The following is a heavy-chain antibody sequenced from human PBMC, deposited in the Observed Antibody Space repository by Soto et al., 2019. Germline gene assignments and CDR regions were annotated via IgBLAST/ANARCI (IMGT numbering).Heavy chain of an antibody. CDR3: AREVAPYYFDY. D-gene: IGHD2-15*01. CDR1: GYTFNSYA. CDR2: INAGNDNT. J-gene: IGHJ4*02. V-gene: IGHV1-3*05. Sequence: QVQLVQSGAEEKKPGASVKVSCKASGYTFNSYAMHWVRQAPGQRLEWMGWINAGNDNTKYSQKFQGRVTITSDTTANTADMELSSLRTEVTAVYYCAREVAPYYFDYWGQGTLVTVSS.